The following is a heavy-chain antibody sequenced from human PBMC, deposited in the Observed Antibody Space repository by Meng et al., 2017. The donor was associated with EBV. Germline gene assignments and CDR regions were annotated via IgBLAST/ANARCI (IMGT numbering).Heavy chain of an antibody. CDR2: VHYTGST. D-gene: IGHD6-19*01. Sequence: QLQLRESGPGQVKPSEXLSLTCTGPGDSISSFYYWGWIRQPPGRGLEWIGSVHYTGSTYYSPSLKSRVTVSVDTSKNQFSLRLTSVTAADTAVYYCARPFPSWQSPRLDPFGAWGQGTLVTVSS. CDR1: GDSISSFYY. CDR3: ARPFPSWQSPRLDPFGA. V-gene: IGHV4-39*01. J-gene: IGHJ5*02.